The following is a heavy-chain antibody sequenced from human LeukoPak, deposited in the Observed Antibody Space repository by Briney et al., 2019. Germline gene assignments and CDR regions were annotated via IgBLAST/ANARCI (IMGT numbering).Heavy chain of an antibody. CDR3: AKDWHRDYGYNEIGYFDY. CDR1: GFTSSSYG. CDR2: ISYDGSNK. D-gene: IGHD5-24*01. V-gene: IGHV3-30*18. J-gene: IGHJ4*02. Sequence: GGSLRLSCAASGFTSSSYGMHWVRQAPGKGLEWVAVISYDGSNKYYADSVKGRFTISRDNSKNTLYLQMNSLRAEDTAVYYCAKDWHRDYGYNEIGYFDYWGQGTLVTVSS.